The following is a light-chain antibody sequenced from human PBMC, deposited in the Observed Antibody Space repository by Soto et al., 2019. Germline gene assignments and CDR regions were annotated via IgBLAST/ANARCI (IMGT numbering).Light chain of an antibody. CDR1: SSDVGGYNY. CDR2: DVS. J-gene: IGLJ1*01. V-gene: IGLV2-14*03. Sequence: LTQPASVSVSPGHSINISCTGTSSDVGGYNYVSWYQHHPGKAPKLIIYDVSNRPSGVSNPFSGSKSGNTASLTISGLQPEDEADYYCSSYTTSNTRQIVFGTGTKVTVL. CDR3: SSYTTSNTRQIV.